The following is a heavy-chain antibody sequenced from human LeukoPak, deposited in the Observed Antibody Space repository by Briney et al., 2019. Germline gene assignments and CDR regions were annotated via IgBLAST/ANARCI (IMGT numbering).Heavy chain of an antibody. CDR2: IKGDGSST. CDR1: GFTFGGYW. J-gene: IGHJ5*02. V-gene: IGHV3-74*01. CDR3: ARSDWFDP. Sequence: GGSLRLSCAASGFTFGGYWMHWVRQAPGKGLVWVSRIKGDGSSTSYADSVKGRFTISRDNAKNTLYLQMNSLRAEDTAVYYCARSDWFDPWGQGTLVTVSS.